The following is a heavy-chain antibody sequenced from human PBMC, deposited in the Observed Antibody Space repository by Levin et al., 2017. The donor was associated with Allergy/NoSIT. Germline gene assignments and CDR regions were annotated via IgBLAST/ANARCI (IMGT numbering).Heavy chain of an antibody. D-gene: IGHD5-18*01. CDR2: ISSSSSYI. V-gene: IGHV3-21*01. Sequence: GESLKISCAASGFTFRSYSMNWVRQAPGKGLEWVSSISSSSSYIYYADSVKGRFTISRDNAKNSLYLQMNSLRAEDTAVYYCARDRKTGIQLWSPNYYYYYGMDGWGQGTTVTVSS. CDR3: ARDRKTGIQLWSPNYYYYYGMDG. CDR1: GFTFRSYS. J-gene: IGHJ6*02.